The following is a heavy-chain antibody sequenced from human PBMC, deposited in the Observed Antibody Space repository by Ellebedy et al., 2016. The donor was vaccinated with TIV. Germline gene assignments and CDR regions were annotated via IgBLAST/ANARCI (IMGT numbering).Heavy chain of an antibody. CDR3: VGSGGWLLRH. V-gene: IGHV3-30*03. D-gene: IGHD6-19*01. J-gene: IGHJ1*01. Sequence: GGSLRLXCAASGFTFNMYGMNWVRQTPDKGLEWVAFISYDESNEDYADSVKGRFTISRDNAKNSLYLQMNSLRAEDTAVYFCVGSGGWLLRHWGQGTLVTVSS. CDR2: ISYDESNE. CDR1: GFTFNMYG.